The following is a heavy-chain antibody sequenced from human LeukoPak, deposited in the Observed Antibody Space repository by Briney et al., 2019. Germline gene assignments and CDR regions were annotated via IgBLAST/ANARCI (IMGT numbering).Heavy chain of an antibody. J-gene: IGHJ3*02. CDR3: AKDQYYYDSSGAAFDI. V-gene: IGHV3-23*01. Sequence: GGSLRLSCAASGFTFSSYAMSWVRQAPGKGLEWVSAISGSGGSTYYADSVKGRFTISRDDSKNTLYLQMNSLRAEDTAVYYCAKDQYYYDSSGAAFDIWGQGTMVTVSS. CDR1: GFTFSSYA. CDR2: ISGSGGST. D-gene: IGHD3-22*01.